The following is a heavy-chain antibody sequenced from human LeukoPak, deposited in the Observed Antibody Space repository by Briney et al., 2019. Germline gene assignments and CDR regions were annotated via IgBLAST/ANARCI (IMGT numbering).Heavy chain of an antibody. D-gene: IGHD5-12*01. CDR3: ARAPWQYYYYYMDV. Sequence: EASVKVSCKASGYTFTGYYMHWVRQAPGQGLEWMGWINPNSGGTNYAQKLQGRVTMTTDTSTSTAYMELRSLRSDDTAVYYCARAPWQYYYYYMDVWGKGTTVTVSS. J-gene: IGHJ6*03. CDR2: INPNSGGT. V-gene: IGHV1-2*02. CDR1: GYTFTGYY.